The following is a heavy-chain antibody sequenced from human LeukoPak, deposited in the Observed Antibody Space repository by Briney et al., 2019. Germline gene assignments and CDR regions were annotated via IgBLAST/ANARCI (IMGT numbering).Heavy chain of an antibody. Sequence: GGSLRLSCAASGFTFSNAWMSWVRQAPGKGLEWVGRIKSKTDGRTTDYAAPVKCTFTISRDDSKNTLYLQMNSLKTVDTAVYYCISYFYDSSGYYHYDYWGQGTLVTVSS. CDR3: ISYFYDSSGYYHYDY. J-gene: IGHJ4*02. V-gene: IGHV3-15*01. D-gene: IGHD3-22*01. CDR2: IKSKTDGRTT. CDR1: GFTFSNAW.